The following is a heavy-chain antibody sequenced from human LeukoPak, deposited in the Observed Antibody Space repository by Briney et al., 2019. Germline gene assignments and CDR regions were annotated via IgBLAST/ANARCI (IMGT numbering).Heavy chain of an antibody. CDR3: ARGRYFEY. J-gene: IGHJ4*02. Sequence: SETLSLTCTVSGYSISSGYYWSWIRQPPGKGLEWIGSIYHSGSTYYNPSLKSRVTISVDTSKNQFSLKLSSVTAADTAVYYCARGRYFEYWGQGILVTVSS. CDR1: GYSISSGYY. CDR2: IYHSGST. V-gene: IGHV4-38-2*02.